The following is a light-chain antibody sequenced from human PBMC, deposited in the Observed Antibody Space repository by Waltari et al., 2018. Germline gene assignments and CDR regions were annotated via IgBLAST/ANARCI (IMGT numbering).Light chain of an antibody. CDR1: ALPKQY. CDR3: QSADSSGTFYI. J-gene: IGLJ1*01. V-gene: IGLV3-25*03. Sequence: SYELTQPPSVSVSPGQTARITCSGDALPKQYTYWYQQTPGQAPVLVIYKDTERPSGIPERFSGSSSGTTVTLTISGVQPEDEADYFCQSADSSGTFYIFGIGTKVTVL. CDR2: KDT.